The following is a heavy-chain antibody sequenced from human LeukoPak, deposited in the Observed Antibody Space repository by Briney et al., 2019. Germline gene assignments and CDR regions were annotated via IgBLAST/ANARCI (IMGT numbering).Heavy chain of an antibody. CDR2: IYYSGST. CDR1: GGSISSSSYY. J-gene: IGHJ4*02. Sequence: SETLSLTCTVSGGSISSSSYYWGWIRQPPGKGLEWIGSIYYSGSTYYNPSLKSRVPISVDTSKNQFSLKLSSVTAADTAVYYCARAPLEWLISEYFDYWGQGTLVTVSS. V-gene: IGHV4-39*01. CDR3: ARAPLEWLISEYFDY. D-gene: IGHD3-3*01.